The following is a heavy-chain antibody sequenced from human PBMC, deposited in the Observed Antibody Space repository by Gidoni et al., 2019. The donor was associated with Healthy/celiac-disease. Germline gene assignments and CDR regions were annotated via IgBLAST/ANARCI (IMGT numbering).Heavy chain of an antibody. CDR2: IIPSFGTA. D-gene: IGHD2-2*01. CDR3: ARVCSIPVDYYYMDV. J-gene: IGHJ6*03. Sequence: GLEWMGGIIPSFGTANDAQKFQGRVTITADESTSTAYMELSSLRSEDTAVYYCARVCSIPVDYYYMDVWGKGTTVTVSS. V-gene: IGHV1-69*01.